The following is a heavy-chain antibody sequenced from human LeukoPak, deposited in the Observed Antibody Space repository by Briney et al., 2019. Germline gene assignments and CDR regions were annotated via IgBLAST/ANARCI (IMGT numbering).Heavy chain of an antibody. CDR1: GGSFSGYY. CDR3: ARRGVWFRELPDY. D-gene: IGHD3-10*01. J-gene: IGHJ4*02. V-gene: IGHV4-34*01. Sequence: SETLSLTCAVYGGSFSGYYWSWIRQPPGKGLEWIGEINHSGSTNYNPSLKSRVTISVDTSKNQFSLKLSSVTAADTAVYYCARRGVWFRELPDYWGQGTLVTVSS. CDR2: INHSGST.